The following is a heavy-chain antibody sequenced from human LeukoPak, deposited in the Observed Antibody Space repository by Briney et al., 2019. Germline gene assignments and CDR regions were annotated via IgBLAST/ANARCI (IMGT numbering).Heavy chain of an antibody. CDR3: ARGDTSTWFS. Sequence: SETLSLTCAVSGYFISSGYYWGWIRQPPGKGLEWIGSIYHSGSTYYNPSLKSRVTISVDTSKNQFSLRLSSVTAADTAVYYCARGDTSTWFSWGQGTLVTVSS. CDR1: GYFISSGYY. V-gene: IGHV4-38-2*01. D-gene: IGHD6-13*01. J-gene: IGHJ5*02. CDR2: IYHSGST.